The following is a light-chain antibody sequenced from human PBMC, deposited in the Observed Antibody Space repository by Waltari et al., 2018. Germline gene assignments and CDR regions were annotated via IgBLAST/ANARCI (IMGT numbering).Light chain of an antibody. CDR2: WSS. Sequence: DIVMTQSPESLAVSLGERATINCKSSQSVLYNSNDKNYLAWYQQKPGQPPKLLICWSSTRESGVPDRFSGSGSGTDFTLTISSLQAEDVAVYYCQQYYRSRTFGQGTKVEIK. V-gene: IGKV4-1*01. J-gene: IGKJ1*01. CDR1: QSVLYNSNDKNY. CDR3: QQYYRSRT.